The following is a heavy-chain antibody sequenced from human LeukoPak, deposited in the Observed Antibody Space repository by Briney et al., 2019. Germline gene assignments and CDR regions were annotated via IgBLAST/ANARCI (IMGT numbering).Heavy chain of an antibody. D-gene: IGHD5-12*01. CDR2: INPNSGGT. CDR3: ARGSIVATRFDY. CDR1: GYTFTGYY. Sequence: ASVKVSCKASGYTFTGYYMHWVRQAPGQGLEWMGWINPNSGGTNYAQKFQGRVTMTRGTSISTAYMELSRLRSDDTAVYYCARGSIVATRFDYWGQGTLVTVSS. J-gene: IGHJ4*02. V-gene: IGHV1-2*02.